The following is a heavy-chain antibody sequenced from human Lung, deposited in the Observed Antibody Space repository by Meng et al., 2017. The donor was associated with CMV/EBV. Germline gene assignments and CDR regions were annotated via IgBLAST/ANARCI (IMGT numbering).Heavy chain of an antibody. J-gene: IGHJ6*02. Sequence: SXAASGFTFSSYWMHWVRQAPGKGLVWVSRINSDGSSTSYADSVKGRFTISRDNAKNTLYLQMNSLRAEDTAVYYCARDLRVRGVKGGSRYYGMDVWXQGTXVTVSS. CDR1: GFTFSSYW. V-gene: IGHV3-74*01. D-gene: IGHD3-10*01. CDR3: ARDLRVRGVKGGSRYYGMDV. CDR2: INSDGSST.